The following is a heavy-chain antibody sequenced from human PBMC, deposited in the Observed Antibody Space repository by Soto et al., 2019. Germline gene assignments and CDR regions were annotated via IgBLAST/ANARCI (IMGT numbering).Heavy chain of an antibody. V-gene: IGHV3-7*03. CDR2: IPQEGVDG. J-gene: IGHJ6*02. CDR3: ARDHLILPAHDFFYGSDV. D-gene: IGHD2-21*02. Sequence: GGSLRLSCEVSGFVFSMYPMSWVRQTPGKGLEWVAKIPQEGVDGHYADSVKGRFTISRDNGKNSLYLQMNNLRAEDTAVYYCARDHLILPAHDFFYGSDVWGRGATVTVSS. CDR1: GFVFSMYP.